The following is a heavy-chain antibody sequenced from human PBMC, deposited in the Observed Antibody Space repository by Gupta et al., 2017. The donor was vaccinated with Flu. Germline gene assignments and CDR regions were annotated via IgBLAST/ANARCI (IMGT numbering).Heavy chain of an antibody. Sequence: EWVSYISSSGSTIYYADSVKGRFTISRDNAKNSLYLQMNSLRAEDTAVYYCARSGGIAAAGTDRALYWGQGTLVTVSS. CDR2: ISSSGSTI. J-gene: IGHJ4*02. V-gene: IGHV3-11*01. CDR3: ARSGGIAAAGTDRALY. D-gene: IGHD6-13*01.